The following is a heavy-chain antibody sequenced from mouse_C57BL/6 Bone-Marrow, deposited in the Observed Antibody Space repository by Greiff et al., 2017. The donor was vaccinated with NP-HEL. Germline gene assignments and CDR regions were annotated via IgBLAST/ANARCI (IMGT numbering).Heavy chain of an antibody. D-gene: IGHD2-4*01. J-gene: IGHJ3*01. CDR3: ARNDDYDSWFAY. CDR2: IWSGGST. V-gene: IGHV2-2*01. Sequence: VKLMESGPGLVQPSQSLSITCTVSGFSLTSYGVHWVRQSPGKGLEWLGVIWSGGSTDYNAAFISRLSISKDNSTSQVFFKMNSLQADDTAIYYCARNDDYDSWFAYWGQGTLVTVSA. CDR1: GFSLTSYG.